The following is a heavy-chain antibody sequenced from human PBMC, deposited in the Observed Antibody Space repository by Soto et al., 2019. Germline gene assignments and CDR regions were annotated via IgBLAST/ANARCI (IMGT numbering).Heavy chain of an antibody. V-gene: IGHV1-46*01. J-gene: IGHJ6*02. CDR1: QYNFTNYC. CDR3: ARALYDTDSLPVGAEALYYAMDV. Sequence: ASVKVSCKASQYNFTNYCVHWVRQAPGQGLEWMGIINPRGGRTNYAQRFQGRVSMTRDTSTSTVYMELSSLRSEDTAVYYCARALYDTDSLPVGAEALYYAMDVWGLVSTVTV. D-gene: IGHD3-22*01. CDR2: INPRGGRT.